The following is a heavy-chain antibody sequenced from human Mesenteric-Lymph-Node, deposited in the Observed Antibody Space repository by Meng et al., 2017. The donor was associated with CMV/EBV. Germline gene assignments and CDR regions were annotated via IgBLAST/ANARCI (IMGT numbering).Heavy chain of an antibody. CDR2: MYYSGSS. CDR3: ARDRESGYYQGVDFYYGMDV. V-gene: IGHV4-59*01. CDR1: GGSISSYY. J-gene: IGHJ6*02. D-gene: IGHD3-3*01. Sequence: SETLSLTCTVSGGSISSYYWSWIRQTPGKGLEWIGYMYYSGSSNYNPSLKSRVTMSLDTSKNQFSLKVSSVTAADTAVYYCARDRESGYYQGVDFYYGMDVWGQGTTVTVSS.